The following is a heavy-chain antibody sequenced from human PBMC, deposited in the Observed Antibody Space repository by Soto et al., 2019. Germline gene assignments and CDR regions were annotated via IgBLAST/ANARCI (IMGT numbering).Heavy chain of an antibody. CDR2: IHYSGST. CDR1: CGSISSYY. D-gene: IGHD3-22*01. Sequence: PWETLSLTCTVSCGSISSYYWSWIRQPPGKGLEWIGYIHYSGSTNYNPSLKSRVTISVDTSKNQFSLKLSSVTAADTAVYYCARAARGYYDSSGYYLGYWGQGTLVTVSS. J-gene: IGHJ4*02. V-gene: IGHV4-59*01. CDR3: ARAARGYYDSSGYYLGY.